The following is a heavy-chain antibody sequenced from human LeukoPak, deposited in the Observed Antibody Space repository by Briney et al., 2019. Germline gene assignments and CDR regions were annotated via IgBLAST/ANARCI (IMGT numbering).Heavy chain of an antibody. CDR3: ARRTAAGTVFGY. CDR2: INHSGGT. CDR1: GGSFSGYY. J-gene: IGHJ4*02. V-gene: IGHV4-34*01. Sequence: SETLSLTCAVYGGSFSGYYWSWIRQPPGKGLEWIGEINHSGGTNYNPSLKSRVTISVDTSKNQFSLKLSSVTAADTAVYYCARRTAAGTVFGYWGQGTLVTVSS. D-gene: IGHD6-13*01.